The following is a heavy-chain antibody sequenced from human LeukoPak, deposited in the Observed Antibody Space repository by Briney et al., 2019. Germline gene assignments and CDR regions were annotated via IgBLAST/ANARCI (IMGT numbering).Heavy chain of an antibody. Sequence: PSETLSLTCAVYGGSFSGYYWSWIRQPPGKGLEWIGEVNHSGSTTYNPSLKSRVTISGDTSKNQFSLKLSSVTAADTAVYYCAGVRPRSIAVAARNAFDIWGQGTMVTVSS. CDR3: AGVRPRSIAVAARNAFDI. J-gene: IGHJ3*02. D-gene: IGHD6-19*01. V-gene: IGHV4-34*01. CDR1: GGSFSGYY. CDR2: VNHSGST.